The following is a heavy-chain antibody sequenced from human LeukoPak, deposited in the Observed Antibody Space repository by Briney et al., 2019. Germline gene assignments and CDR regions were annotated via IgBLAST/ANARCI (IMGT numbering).Heavy chain of an antibody. V-gene: IGHV4-39*07. J-gene: IGHJ2*01. CDR2: INYSGST. D-gene: IGHD4-11*01. CDR1: GGSISSSSYF. Sequence: PSETLSLTCTVSGGSISSSSYFWGWIRQPPGKGLEWIAIINYSGSTYYNPSLKSRATISVDRSKNQFSPKLSSVTAADTAVYYCARVETTVTTDNWYFDLWGRGTLVTVSS. CDR3: ARVETTVTTDNWYFDL.